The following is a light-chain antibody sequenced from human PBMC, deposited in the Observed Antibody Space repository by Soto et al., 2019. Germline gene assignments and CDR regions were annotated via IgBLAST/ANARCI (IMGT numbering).Light chain of an antibody. J-gene: IGKJ5*01. Sequence: DLQMTQSPSSLSASVGDRVTITCRASQDISVYLAWYQQKPGKVPKLLIYSASTLQSGVPSRFSGSGSGTAFTLTISSLQPEDVATYFCQKFNTAPLTFGQGTRLEIK. V-gene: IGKV1-27*01. CDR1: QDISVY. CDR2: SAS. CDR3: QKFNTAPLT.